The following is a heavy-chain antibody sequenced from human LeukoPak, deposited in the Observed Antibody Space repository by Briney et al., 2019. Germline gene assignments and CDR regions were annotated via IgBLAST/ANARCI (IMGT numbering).Heavy chain of an antibody. CDR1: GFTFSRYW. J-gene: IGHJ4*02. Sequence: GGSLRLSCAASGFTFSRYWMSWVRQAPGKGLEWVANIKQDGSEKDYVDSVKGRFTISRDNSKNTLYLQMNSLRAEDTAVYYCAKVLTGYSTAREPSWGQGTLVTVSS. CDR2: IKQDGSEK. D-gene: IGHD6-13*01. V-gene: IGHV3-7*01. CDR3: AKVLTGYSTAREPS.